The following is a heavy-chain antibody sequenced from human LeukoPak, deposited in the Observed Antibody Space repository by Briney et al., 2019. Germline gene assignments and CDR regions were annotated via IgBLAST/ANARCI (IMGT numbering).Heavy chain of an antibody. J-gene: IGHJ6*03. CDR1: AGSVRRGNYY. V-gene: IGHV4-61*02. D-gene: IGHD6-6*01. CDR2: IYTSGTT. CDR3: ARWSGSVTARNYYYYMDV. Sequence: ASETLSLTCTVSAGSVRRGNYYWTWIRQPAGSGLEWIGRIYTSGTTDYNPSLRTRVTISVDASRNQFSLNLSSVTAADTAVYYCARWSGSVTARNYYYYMDVWGEGTTVTVSS.